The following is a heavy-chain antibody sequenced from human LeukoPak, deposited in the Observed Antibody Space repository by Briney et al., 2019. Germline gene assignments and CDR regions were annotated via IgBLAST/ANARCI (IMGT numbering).Heavy chain of an antibody. Sequence: SLKVSCKPSVGTFSSYAISWVRQAPRQGLEWMGRIIPIFGTANYAQKFQGRVTITTDESTSTAYMELSSLRSEDTAVYYCARSPGAMATISYYYYYYMDVWGKGTTVTVSS. J-gene: IGHJ6*03. D-gene: IGHD5-24*01. CDR3: ARSPGAMATISYYYYYYMDV. CDR1: VGTFSSYA. V-gene: IGHV1-69*05. CDR2: IIPIFGTA.